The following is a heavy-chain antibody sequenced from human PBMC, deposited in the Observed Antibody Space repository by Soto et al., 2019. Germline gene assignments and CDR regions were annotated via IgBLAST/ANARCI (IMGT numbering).Heavy chain of an antibody. J-gene: IGHJ4*02. D-gene: IGHD2-21*02. CDR3: AKLPNCGGDCYFDY. Sequence: QVQLVESGGGVVQPGRSLRLSCAASGFTFNSFGMHWVRQAPGKGLEWVARVSFDGTNKYYADSVKGRFTISRDNSKNTLYLQMNTLRAEDTAVYYCAKLPNCGGDCYFDYWGQGTLVTVSS. CDR1: GFTFNSFG. CDR2: VSFDGTNK. V-gene: IGHV3-30*18.